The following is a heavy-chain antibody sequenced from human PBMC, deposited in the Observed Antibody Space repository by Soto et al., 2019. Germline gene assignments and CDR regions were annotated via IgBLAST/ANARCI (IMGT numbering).Heavy chain of an antibody. CDR3: ARSPYSVSYLAYFDY. Sequence: QVQLVESGGGVVQPGRSLRLSCAASGFTFSSYGMNWVRQAPGKGLEWVAVISDAGSNKYYADSVKGRFTISRDNSKNTLNLQMNSLRAEDTAVYYCARSPYSVSYLAYFDYWGQGTLVTVSS. V-gene: IGHV3-30*03. D-gene: IGHD1-26*01. J-gene: IGHJ4*02. CDR1: GFTFSSYG. CDR2: ISDAGSNK.